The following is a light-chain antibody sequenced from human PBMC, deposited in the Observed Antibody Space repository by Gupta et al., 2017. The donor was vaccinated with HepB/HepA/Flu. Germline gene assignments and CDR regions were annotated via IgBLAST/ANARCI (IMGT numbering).Light chain of an antibody. CDR1: QSVSSSY. Sequence: ELVVTQSPGTLSFSPGESATLSCRASQSVSSSYLAWYHQKAGQALRLLIYGASSRAAGIPDRFSGSGSGADIPLTSSMLQAEDFALYCCQRYDSSPITFGQGTRLEI. V-gene: IGKV3-20*01. J-gene: IGKJ5*01. CDR3: QRYDSSPIT. CDR2: GAS.